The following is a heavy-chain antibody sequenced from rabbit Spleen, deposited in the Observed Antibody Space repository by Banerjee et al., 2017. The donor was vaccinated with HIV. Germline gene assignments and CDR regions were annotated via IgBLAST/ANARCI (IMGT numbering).Heavy chain of an antibody. CDR1: GFSFSSSYW. CDR2: IYAGSSGST. V-gene: IGHV1S45*01. Sequence: EESGGDLVQPEGSLTLTCTASGFSFSSSYWICWVRQAPGKGLEWIACIYAGSSGSTYYASWAKGRFTISKTSSTTVTLQMTSLTAADTATYFCARLHVADDNYDLWGPGTLVTVS. CDR3: ARLHVADDNYDL. J-gene: IGHJ4*01. D-gene: IGHD5-1*01.